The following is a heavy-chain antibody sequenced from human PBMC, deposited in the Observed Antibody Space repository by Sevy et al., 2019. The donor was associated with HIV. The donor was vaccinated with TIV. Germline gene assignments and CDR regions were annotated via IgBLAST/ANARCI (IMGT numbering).Heavy chain of an antibody. Sequence: GGSLRLSCAASGFTFSSYAMSWVRQAPGKGLEWVSAISGSGGSTYYADSVKGRFTISRDNSKNTLYLQMNGLRAEDTAVYYCAVGVTMVRGVMGDFDIWGQGTMVTVSS. CDR2: ISGSGGST. J-gene: IGHJ3*02. CDR3: AVGVTMVRGVMGDFDI. V-gene: IGHV3-23*01. CDR1: GFTFSSYA. D-gene: IGHD3-10*01.